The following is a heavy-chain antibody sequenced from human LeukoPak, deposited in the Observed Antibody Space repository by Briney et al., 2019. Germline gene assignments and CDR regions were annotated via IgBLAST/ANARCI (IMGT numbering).Heavy chain of an antibody. D-gene: IGHD2-2*01. V-gene: IGHV3-7*01. Sequence: GGSLRLSCAASGFTFSSYWMSWVRQAPGKGLEWVANINHDGSEKYYVDSVKGRFTISRDNAKNSLYLQMNSLRAEDTAVYYCARDWVEDIVVVPAAVDAFDIWGQGTMATVSS. CDR1: GFTFSSYW. CDR2: INHDGSEK. CDR3: ARDWVEDIVVVPAAVDAFDI. J-gene: IGHJ3*02.